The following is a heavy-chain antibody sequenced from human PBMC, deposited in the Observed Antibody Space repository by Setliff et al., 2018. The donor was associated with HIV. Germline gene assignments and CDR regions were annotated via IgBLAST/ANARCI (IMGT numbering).Heavy chain of an antibody. D-gene: IGHD5-12*01. CDR1: GYTFSNDG. Sequence: ASVKVSCKASGYTFSNDGISWVRQAPGQGLAWMGGIIPIARIQNYAQKFQDRVTITADESTSTVYMEISSLTSEDTALYYCARGPLYGYDRGDFDYWGQGTLVTVSS. CDR3: ARGPLYGYDRGDFDY. V-gene: IGHV1-69*10. J-gene: IGHJ4*02. CDR2: IIPIARIQ.